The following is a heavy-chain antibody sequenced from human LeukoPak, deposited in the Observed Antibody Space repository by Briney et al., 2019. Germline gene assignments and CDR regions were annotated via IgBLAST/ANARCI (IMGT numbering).Heavy chain of an antibody. J-gene: IGHJ4*02. D-gene: IGHD3-10*01. Sequence: SETLSLTCTVSGGSISSGGYYWSWIRQHPGKGLEWIGYIYYSGSTYYNPSLKSRVTISVDTSKNQFSLKLSSVTAADTAVYYCARAELWFGECWGQGTLVTVSS. CDR3: ARAELWFGEC. V-gene: IGHV4-31*03. CDR2: IYYSGST. CDR1: GGSISSGGYY.